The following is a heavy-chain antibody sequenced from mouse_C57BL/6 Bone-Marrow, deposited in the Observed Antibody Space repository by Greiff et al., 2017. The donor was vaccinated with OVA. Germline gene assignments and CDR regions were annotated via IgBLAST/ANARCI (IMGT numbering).Heavy chain of an antibody. J-gene: IGHJ2*01. D-gene: IGHD2-3*01. V-gene: IGHV1-42*01. CDR1: GYSFTGYY. CDR2: INPSTGGT. Sequence: VHVKQSGPELVKPGASVKISCKASGYSFTGYYMNWVKQSPEKSLEWIGEINPSTGGTTYNQKFKAKATLTVDKSSSTAYMQLKSLTSEDSAVYYCARLIYDGTPWGQGTTLTVSS. CDR3: ARLIYDGTP.